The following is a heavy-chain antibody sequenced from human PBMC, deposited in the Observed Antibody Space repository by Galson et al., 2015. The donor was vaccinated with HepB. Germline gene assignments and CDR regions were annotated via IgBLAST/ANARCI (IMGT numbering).Heavy chain of an antibody. V-gene: IGHV3-33*01. CDR2: IWSGERSK. D-gene: IGHD3-22*01. Sequence: SLRLSCAASGFTLRNHGLHWVRQAPGKGLEWVALIWSGERSKDYADSVQGRFTISRDTSQNTLFLQMNSLRAEDTALYYCARDGDTSASYWYFDLWGRGTLVTVSS. CDR3: ARDGDTSASYWYFDL. CDR1: GFTLRNHG. J-gene: IGHJ2*01.